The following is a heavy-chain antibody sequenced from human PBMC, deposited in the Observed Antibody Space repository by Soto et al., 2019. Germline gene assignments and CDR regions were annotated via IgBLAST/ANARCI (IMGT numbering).Heavy chain of an antibody. CDR1: GGTFSSYA. Sequence: QVQLVQSGAEVKKPGSSVKVSCTASGGTFSSYAISWVRQVPGPRLEWMGGIIPILGTANYAQKFQSRVRIAAAESTSTAYLELSSLRSEDTAVYYCATWVGSSSWHYFHSWGQGTLVTVSS. J-gene: IGHJ4*02. CDR2: IIPILGTA. D-gene: IGHD6-13*01. V-gene: IGHV1-69*12. CDR3: ATWVGSSSWHYFHS.